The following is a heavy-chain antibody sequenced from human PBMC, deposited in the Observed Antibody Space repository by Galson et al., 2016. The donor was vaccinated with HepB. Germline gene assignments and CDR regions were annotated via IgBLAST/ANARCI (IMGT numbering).Heavy chain of an antibody. V-gene: IGHV3-23*01. J-gene: IGHJ6*02. CDR3: AKATRGIRGVMIYGMDV. D-gene: IGHD3-10*01. CDR2: ISGTGDET. Sequence: SLRLSCAASGFTFSNFGMSWVRQAPGKGLEWVSSISGTGDETYHADSVKGRFTISRDTPKNTLYRQMNSLKAADTAVYYCAKATRGIRGVMIYGMDVWGQGTTVTVS. CDR1: GFTFSNFG.